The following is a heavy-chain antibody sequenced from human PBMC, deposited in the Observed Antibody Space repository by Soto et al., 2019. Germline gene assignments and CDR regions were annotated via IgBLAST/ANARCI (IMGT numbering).Heavy chain of an antibody. CDR2: ISSSSNYI. CDR3: ARGYIAMDY. CDR1: GFTFSTYT. D-gene: IGHD2-21*01. Sequence: EVQVVDSGGGLVKPGGSLRLSCAASGFTFSTYTMNWVRQAPGKGLEWVSAISSSSNYIYYADSLKGRFTISRDNAKNSRFLQMNGLRAEDTAVYYCARGYIAMDYWGQGTLVTVSS. V-gene: IGHV3-21*01. J-gene: IGHJ4*02.